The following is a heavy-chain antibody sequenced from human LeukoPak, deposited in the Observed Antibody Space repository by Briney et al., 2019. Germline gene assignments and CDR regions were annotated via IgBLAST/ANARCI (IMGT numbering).Heavy chain of an antibody. D-gene: IGHD5-18*01. CDR3: TTPDTAGIDY. CDR2: IKSKIDGGTT. V-gene: IGHV3-15*01. J-gene: IGHJ4*02. CDR1: GFTFTNAW. Sequence: GGSLRLSCAASGFTFTNAWVSWVRQAPGKGLEWVGRIKSKIDGGTTDYAAPVKGRFTISRDDSKNTLYLQMNSLKTEDTAVYYCTTPDTAGIDYWGQGTLVTVSS.